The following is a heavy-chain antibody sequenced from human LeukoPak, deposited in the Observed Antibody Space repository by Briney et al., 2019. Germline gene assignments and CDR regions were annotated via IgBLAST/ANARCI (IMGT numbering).Heavy chain of an antibody. CDR2: IYTSGST. Sequence: SETLSLTCTVSGYSISSGYYWNWIRQPAGKGLEWIGRIYTSGSTEYNPSLKSRVTISVDTSKNQFSLKLSSVTAADTAVYYCARETMVRFDPWGQGTLVTVSS. J-gene: IGHJ5*02. D-gene: IGHD3-10*01. V-gene: IGHV4-61*02. CDR3: ARETMVRFDP. CDR1: GYSISSGYY.